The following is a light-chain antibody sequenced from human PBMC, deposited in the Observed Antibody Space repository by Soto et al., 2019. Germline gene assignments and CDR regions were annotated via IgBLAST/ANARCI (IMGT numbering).Light chain of an antibody. CDR3: QAWDSSTVV. Sequence: SYELTQPPSVSVSPGQTASITCSGDKLGDKYACWYQQKTGQSPVLVIYEDRKRPSGIPERFSGSNSGNTATLTISGTQAMDEGDYYCQAWDSSTVVFGGGTKLTVL. CDR1: KLGDKY. CDR2: EDR. V-gene: IGLV3-1*01. J-gene: IGLJ2*01.